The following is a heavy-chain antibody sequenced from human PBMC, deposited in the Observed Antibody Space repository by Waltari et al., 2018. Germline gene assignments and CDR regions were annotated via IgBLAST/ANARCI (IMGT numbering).Heavy chain of an antibody. Sequence: QVQLQQWGAGLLKPSETLSLTCAVYGGSFSGYYWSWIRQPPGKGLEWIGEINHSRSTNYNPSLKSRVTISVDTSKNQFSLKLSSVTAADTAVYYCARLVYGDLDYWGQGTLVTVSS. CDR2: INHSRST. J-gene: IGHJ4*02. CDR3: ARLVYGDLDY. CDR1: GGSFSGYY. D-gene: IGHD4-17*01. V-gene: IGHV4-34*01.